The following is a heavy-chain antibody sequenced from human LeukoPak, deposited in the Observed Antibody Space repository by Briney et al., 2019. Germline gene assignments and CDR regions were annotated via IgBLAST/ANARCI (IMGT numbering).Heavy chain of an antibody. Sequence: ASVKVSCKASGYTFTGYYMHWVRQAPGQGLVWMGWINPNSGGTNYAQKFQGRVTMTRDTSISTAYMELSRLRSDDTAVYYCARWRRAYCSSTSCYKRGGFDYWGQGTLVTVSS. D-gene: IGHD2-2*02. CDR3: ARWRRAYCSSTSCYKRGGFDY. J-gene: IGHJ4*02. CDR2: INPNSGGT. CDR1: GYTFTGYY. V-gene: IGHV1-2*02.